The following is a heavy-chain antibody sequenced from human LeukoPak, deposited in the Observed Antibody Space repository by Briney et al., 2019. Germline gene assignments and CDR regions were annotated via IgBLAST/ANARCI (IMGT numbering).Heavy chain of an antibody. CDR2: IYYSGST. CDR3: ARVDYDFWSGYLNWFDP. V-gene: IGHV4-31*03. J-gene: IGHJ5*02. CDR1: GGSISSGGYY. Sequence: SQTLSLTCTVSGGSISSGGYYWSWIRQHPGKGLEWIGYIYYSGSTYYNPSLKSRVTISVDTSKNQFSLKLSSVTAADTAVYYCARVDYDFWSGYLNWFDPWGQGTLVTVSS. D-gene: IGHD3-3*01.